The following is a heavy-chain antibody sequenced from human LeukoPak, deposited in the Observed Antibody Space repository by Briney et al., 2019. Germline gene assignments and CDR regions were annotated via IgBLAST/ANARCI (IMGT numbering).Heavy chain of an antibody. V-gene: IGHV7-4-1*02. J-gene: IGHJ5*01. CDR3: ARAYQPLGGLSFPDS. CDR2: ININTGKA. D-gene: IGHD3-16*01. Sequence: ASVKVSCKASGYTFTTYAMNWVRQAPGQGVEGRGWININTGKAADDQGFTGRVVFSLDTEISTAYLQISTLKAEDTAVYYCARAYQPLGGLSFPDSWGQGTLVTVSS. CDR1: GYTFTTYA.